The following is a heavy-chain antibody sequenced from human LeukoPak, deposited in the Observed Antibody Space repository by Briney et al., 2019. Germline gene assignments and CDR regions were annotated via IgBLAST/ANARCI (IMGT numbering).Heavy chain of an antibody. CDR3: AMRRSYYYYMDV. J-gene: IGHJ6*03. CDR1: GGSISSSSYY. Sequence: SETLSLTCTVSGGSISSSSYYWGWIRQPPGKGLEWIGSIYYSGSTYYNPSLKSRVTISVDTSKNQFSLKLSSVTAADTAVYYCAMRRSYYYYMDVWGKGTTITISS. V-gene: IGHV4-39*07. CDR2: IYYSGST.